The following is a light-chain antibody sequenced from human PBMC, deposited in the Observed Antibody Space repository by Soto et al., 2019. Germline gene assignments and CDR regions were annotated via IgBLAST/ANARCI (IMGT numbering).Light chain of an antibody. CDR1: QTVTNNY. Sequence: EIVLTQSPGTLSLSPGERATLSCRASQTVTNNYLAWYQQKPGQAPRLLIYGASRRATGIPDRFIGSGSGTDFPLTISLLAPEDFSVYYCHHCSHSPHTFGGGTKVEIK. CDR3: HHCSHSPHT. J-gene: IGKJ4*01. V-gene: IGKV3-20*01. CDR2: GAS.